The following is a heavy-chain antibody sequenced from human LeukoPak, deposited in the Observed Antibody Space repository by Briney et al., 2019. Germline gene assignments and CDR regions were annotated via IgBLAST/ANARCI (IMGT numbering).Heavy chain of an antibody. CDR2: IRYDGNSK. CDR1: GFTFSSYG. V-gene: IGHV3-30*02. CDR3: AKYSSDSYGYDY. D-gene: IGHD5-18*01. Sequence: GGSLRLSCAASGFTFSSYGMHWVRQAPGKGLEWVAFIRYDGNSKYYADSVKGRFTISRDNPKNTLYLQMNSLRVEDTAVYYCAKYSSDSYGYDYWGQGTLVTVSS. J-gene: IGHJ4*02.